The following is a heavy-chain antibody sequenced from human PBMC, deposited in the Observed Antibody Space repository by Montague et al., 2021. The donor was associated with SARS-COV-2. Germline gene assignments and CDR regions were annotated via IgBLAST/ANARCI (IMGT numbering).Heavy chain of an antibody. V-gene: IGHV4-39*01. Sequence: SETLSLTYSVSGDSINNSRYYWGWIRQPPGKGLEWIGTIYYSGSAYYNPSLKSRVTISADTSKDQFSLKLNSVTATDTAVYYCARLESTRGVIIRGAFHIWGQGTKVTVSS. CDR2: IYYSGSA. CDR3: ARLESTRGVIIRGAFHI. CDR1: GDSINNSRYY. D-gene: IGHD3-10*01. J-gene: IGHJ3*02.